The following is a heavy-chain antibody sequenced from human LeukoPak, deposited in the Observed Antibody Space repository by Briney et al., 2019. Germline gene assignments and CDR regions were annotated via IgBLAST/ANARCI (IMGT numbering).Heavy chain of an antibody. CDR1: GGTFSSYA. J-gene: IGHJ3*02. D-gene: IGHD3-16*01. Sequence: SVKVSCKASGGTFSSYAIIWVPQAPGQGLEWMGGIIPIFGTANYAQKFQGRVTITTDESTSTAYLELSSLRSEDTAVYSCATVPEGVPDAFDIWGQGTMVTVSS. CDR3: ATVPEGVPDAFDI. CDR2: IIPIFGTA. V-gene: IGHV1-69*05.